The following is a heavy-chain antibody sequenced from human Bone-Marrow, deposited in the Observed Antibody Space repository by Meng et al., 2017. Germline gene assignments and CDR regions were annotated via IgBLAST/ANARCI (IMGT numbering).Heavy chain of an antibody. Sequence: APVVDSGDGGKKPGASVEVSCKPSGDNSPADYIHWVRQAPGQGLEWMGRIDPKNGDTHYAQKFQGRVTMTGDTSISTAYMDLSGLRSDDTAVYYCARDEDISAAGKLFGDYWGQGTLVTVSS. CDR2: IDPKNGDT. J-gene: IGHJ4*02. V-gene: IGHV1-2*06. CDR1: GDNSPADY. CDR3: ARDEDISAAGKLFGDY. D-gene: IGHD6-13*01.